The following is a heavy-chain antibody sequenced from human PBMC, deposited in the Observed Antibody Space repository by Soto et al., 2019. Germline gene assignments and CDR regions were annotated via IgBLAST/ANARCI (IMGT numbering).Heavy chain of an antibody. D-gene: IGHD4-17*01. CDR1: GFTFSSYG. CDR2: ISYDGSNK. CDR3: AKAINDYGDYSYMDV. Sequence: GGSLRLSCAASGFTFSSYGMHWVRQAPGKGLEWVAVISYDGSNKYYADSVKGRFTISRDNSKNTLYLQMNSLRAEDTAVYYCAKAINDYGDYSYMDVWGKGTTVTVSS. J-gene: IGHJ6*03. V-gene: IGHV3-30*18.